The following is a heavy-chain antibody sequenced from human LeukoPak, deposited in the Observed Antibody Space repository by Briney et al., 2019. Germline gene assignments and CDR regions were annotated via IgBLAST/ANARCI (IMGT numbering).Heavy chain of an antibody. CDR1: GGTFSSYA. D-gene: IGHD4-11*01. V-gene: IGHV1-69*04. Sequence: ASVKVSCKASGGTFSSYAISWVRQAPGQGLEWMGRIIPILGIANYAQKFQSRVIITADKSTSTAYMELNSLRSEDTAVYYCASTTDYSNYGGGFYYFDYWGQGTLVTVSS. CDR2: IIPILGIA. CDR3: ASTTDYSNYGGGFYYFDY. J-gene: IGHJ4*02.